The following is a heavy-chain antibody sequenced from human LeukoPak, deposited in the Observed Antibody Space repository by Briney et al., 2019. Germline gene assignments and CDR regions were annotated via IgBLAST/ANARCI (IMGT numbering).Heavy chain of an antibody. J-gene: IGHJ5*02. Sequence: PSETLSLTCDVSGGSIDSTNWWNWVRQPPGKGLEWIGEIHHDGRINYNPSLKSRVTISVDTSKNQFSLKLSSVTAADTAVYYCARDRRTGTIFGVVPGSWFDPWGQGTLVTVSS. V-gene: IGHV4/OR15-8*01. D-gene: IGHD3-3*01. CDR2: IHHDGRI. CDR1: GGSIDSTNW. CDR3: ARDRRTGTIFGVVPGSWFDP.